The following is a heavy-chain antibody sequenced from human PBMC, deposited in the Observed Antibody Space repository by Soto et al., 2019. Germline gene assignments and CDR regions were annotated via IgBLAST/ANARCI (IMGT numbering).Heavy chain of an antibody. CDR2: IYYSGST. CDR1: GGSISSSSYY. V-gene: IGHV4-39*01. Sequence: QLQLQESGPGLVKPSETLSLTCTVSGGSISSSSYYWGWIRQPPGKGLEWIGSIYYSGSTYYNPSLKSRVTISVDTSKNQFSLKLSSVTAADTAVYYCARSLAARLHGMDVWGQGTTVTVSS. J-gene: IGHJ6*02. CDR3: ARSLAARLHGMDV. D-gene: IGHD6-6*01.